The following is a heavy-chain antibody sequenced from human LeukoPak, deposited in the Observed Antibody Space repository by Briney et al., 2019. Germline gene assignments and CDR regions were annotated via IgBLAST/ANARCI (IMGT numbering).Heavy chain of an antibody. J-gene: IGHJ4*02. CDR1: GASISSSNYY. CDR3: ARDTPHYYYSSDDLPGGY. D-gene: IGHD3-22*01. V-gene: IGHV4-39*07. CDR2: IYYSGST. Sequence: SETLSLTCTVSGASISSSNYYWGWIRQAPGKGLEWIGSIYYSGSTYYNPSLKSRVTISVDTSKNQFSLKLSSVTAADTAVYYCARDTPHYYYSSDDLPGGYWGQGTLVTVSS.